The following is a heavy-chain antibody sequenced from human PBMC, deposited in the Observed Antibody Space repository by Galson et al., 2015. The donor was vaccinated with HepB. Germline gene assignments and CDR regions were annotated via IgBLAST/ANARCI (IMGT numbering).Heavy chain of an antibody. J-gene: IGHJ6*02. Sequence: SLRLSCAASGFTFSSYSMNWVRQAPGKGLEWVSSISSSSSYIYYADSVKGRFTITRDNAKNSLYLQMNSLRAEDTAVYYCASVVVVAATPKYYYYYYGMDVWGQGTTVTVSS. CDR3: ASVVVVAATPKYYYYYYGMDV. CDR1: GFTFSSYS. CDR2: ISSSSSYI. V-gene: IGHV3-21*01. D-gene: IGHD2-15*01.